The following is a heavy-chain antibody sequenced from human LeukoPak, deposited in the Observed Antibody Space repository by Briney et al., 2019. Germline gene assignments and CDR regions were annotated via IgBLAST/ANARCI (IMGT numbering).Heavy chain of an antibody. V-gene: IGHV3-9*01. CDR1: GFTFDDYP. CDR3: ARSGSYWAFDI. CDR2: ISWNSGSI. Sequence: PGGSLRLSCAASGFTFDDYPMHWVRQAPGKGLEWVSGISWNSGSIGYADSVKGRFTISRDNAKNSLYLQMNSLRAEDTALYYCARSGSYWAFDIWGQGTMVTVSS. J-gene: IGHJ3*02. D-gene: IGHD1-26*01.